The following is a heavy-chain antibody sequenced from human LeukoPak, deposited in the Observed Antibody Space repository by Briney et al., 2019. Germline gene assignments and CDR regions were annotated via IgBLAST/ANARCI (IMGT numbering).Heavy chain of an antibody. V-gene: IGHV1-2*02. CDR2: INPNSGGT. CDR1: GYTFTGYY. CDR3: ARDREGIAADPRHQDDY. Sequence: ASVKVSCKASGYTFTGYYMHWVRQAPGQGLEWMGWINPNSGGTNYAQKFQGRVTMTRDTSISTAYMELSRLRSDDTAVYYCARDREGIAADPRHQDDYWGQGTLVTVSS. J-gene: IGHJ4*02. D-gene: IGHD6-13*01.